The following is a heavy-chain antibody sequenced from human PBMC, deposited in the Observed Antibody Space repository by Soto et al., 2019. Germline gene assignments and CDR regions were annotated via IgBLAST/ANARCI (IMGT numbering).Heavy chain of an antibody. CDR2: ISAFNGNT. D-gene: IGHD6-19*01. V-gene: IGHV1-18*01. Sequence: QDQLVQSGAEVKKPGASVTVSCKASGYSFTNYGITWVRQAPGQGLEWMGWISAFNGNTHYAQKLQARVTMTTDASTSTAYMELRSLRSDDTAVYYCARDRGVAPPVAGNTHYYYYMDVWGKGTTVIVSS. J-gene: IGHJ6*03. CDR1: GYSFTNYG. CDR3: ARDRGVAPPVAGNTHYYYYMDV.